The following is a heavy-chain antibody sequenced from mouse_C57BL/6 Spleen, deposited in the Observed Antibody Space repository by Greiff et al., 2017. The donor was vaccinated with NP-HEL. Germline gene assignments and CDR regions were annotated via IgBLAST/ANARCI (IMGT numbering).Heavy chain of an antibody. CDR2: IDPSDSET. Sequence: QVQLKQPGAELVRPGSSVKLSCKASGYTFTSYWMHWVKQRPIQGLEWIGNIDPSDSETHYNQKFKDKATLTVDKSSSTAYMQLSSLTSEDSAVYYCARSAYYSNYFDDWGQGTTLTVSS. J-gene: IGHJ2*01. CDR3: ARSAYYSNYFDD. D-gene: IGHD2-5*01. V-gene: IGHV1-52*01. CDR1: GYTFTSYW.